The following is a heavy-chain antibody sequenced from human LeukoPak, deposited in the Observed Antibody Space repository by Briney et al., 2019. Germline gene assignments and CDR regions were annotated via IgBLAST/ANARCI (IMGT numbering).Heavy chain of an antibody. Sequence: PSETLSLTCAVSGYSISSGYYRGWSRQPPGKGLECIGSIYHSGSTYYNPSLQSRVTISVDTSKNQFSLKLSSVTAADTAVYYCASGPVVPAATGHFDYWGQGTLVTVSS. D-gene: IGHD2-2*01. CDR2: IYHSGST. CDR1: GYSISSGYY. CDR3: ASGPVVPAATGHFDY. V-gene: IGHV4-38-2*01. J-gene: IGHJ4*02.